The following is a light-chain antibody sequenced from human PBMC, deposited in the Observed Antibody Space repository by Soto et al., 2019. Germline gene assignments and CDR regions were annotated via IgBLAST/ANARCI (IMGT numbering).Light chain of an antibody. V-gene: IGLV1-40*01. CDR3: QSYDSSLTVV. CDR1: SSNIGAGYD. CDR2: GNS. J-gene: IGLJ2*01. Sequence: QAVVTQPPSVSGASGQRVTISCTGSSSNIGAGYDVHWYQQLPGTAPKLLIYGNSNRPSGVPDRFSGSKSGTSASLAITGVQAEDEADYYCQSYDSSLTVVFGGGTKVTVL.